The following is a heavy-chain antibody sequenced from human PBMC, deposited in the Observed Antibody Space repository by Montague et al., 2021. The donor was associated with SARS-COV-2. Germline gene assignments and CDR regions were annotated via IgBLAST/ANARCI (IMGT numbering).Heavy chain of an antibody. J-gene: IGHJ3*02. V-gene: IGHV4-39*01. CDR3: ARHINGSGNAFDI. Sequence: SETLSLTCTVSGGSVSSSSYYWGWIRQPPGKGLEWIGSIYYTGSTYYNPSLKSRVTISVDTSKNQFSLKLSSVTAAGTAVYYCARHINGSGNAFDIWGQGTMVTVSS. CDR1: GGSVSSSSYY. D-gene: IGHD3-10*01. CDR2: IYYTGST.